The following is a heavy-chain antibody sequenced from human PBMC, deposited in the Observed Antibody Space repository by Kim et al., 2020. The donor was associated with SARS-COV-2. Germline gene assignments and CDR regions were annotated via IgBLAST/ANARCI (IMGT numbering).Heavy chain of an antibody. Sequence: SVDPGKGRFTISRENAKNSLHLQMNSLRAEDTAVYYCARGKMAAAQVGGYWGQGTLVTVSS. CDR3: ARGKMAAAQVGGY. D-gene: IGHD2-15*01. V-gene: IGHV3-7*01. J-gene: IGHJ4*02.